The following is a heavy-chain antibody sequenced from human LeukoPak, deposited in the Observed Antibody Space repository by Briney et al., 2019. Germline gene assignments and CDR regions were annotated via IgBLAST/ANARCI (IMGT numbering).Heavy chain of an antibody. V-gene: IGHV4-31*03. J-gene: IGHJ6*02. CDR1: GGSISSGGYY. CDR2: IYYSGST. D-gene: IGHD3-22*01. Sequence: PSETLSLTCTVSGGSISSGGYYWSWIRQHPGKGLEWIGYIYYSGSTYYNPSLKSRVTISVDTSKNQFSLKLSSVTAADTAVYYCARHIERYDSSGYYYPYGLDVWGQGTTVTVSS. CDR3: ARHIERYDSSGYYYPYGLDV.